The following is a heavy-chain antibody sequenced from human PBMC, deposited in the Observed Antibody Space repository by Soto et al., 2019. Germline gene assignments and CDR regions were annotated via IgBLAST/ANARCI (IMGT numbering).Heavy chain of an antibody. CDR1: GGSISSDGNY. D-gene: IGHD3-10*01. CDR2: IYYSGST. CDR3: ARARMVRGIIYYYGMDV. J-gene: IGHJ6*02. Sequence: TLSLSCTVSGGSISSDGNYWSWIRQHPGKGLEWIGYIYYSGSTYYNPSLKSRVTISVDTSKNQFSLKLNSVTAADTAVYYCARARMVRGIIYYYGMDVWGQGTTVTSP. V-gene: IGHV4-31*03.